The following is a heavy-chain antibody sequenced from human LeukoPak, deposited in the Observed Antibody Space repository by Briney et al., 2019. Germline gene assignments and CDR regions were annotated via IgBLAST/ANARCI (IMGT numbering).Heavy chain of an antibody. CDR2: ISAYNGNT. Sequence: GFAVHVSHKASGYTFTSYGISWVRQDPGQALEWMGLISAYNGNTSYAQKLQGRVTITTDTSTSTAYFDLRSLRSDDTAVYYCARDRAGTPVTPLVDYWGQGTLVTVSS. CDR3: ARDRAGTPVTPLVDY. V-gene: IGHV1-18*01. J-gene: IGHJ4*02. CDR1: GYTFTSYG. D-gene: IGHD4-17*01.